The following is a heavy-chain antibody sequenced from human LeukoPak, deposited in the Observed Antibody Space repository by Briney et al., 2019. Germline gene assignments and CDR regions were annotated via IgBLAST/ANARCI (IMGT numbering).Heavy chain of an antibody. D-gene: IGHD4-17*01. CDR1: GGSISSYY. Sequence: PSETLSLTCTVSGGSISSYYWSWIRQPPGKGLEWIGYIYYSGSTNYNPSLKSRVTISVDTSKNQFSLKLSSVTAADTAVYYCARGDDYGDSSFDYWGQGTLVTVPS. CDR2: IYYSGST. V-gene: IGHV4-59*01. J-gene: IGHJ4*02. CDR3: ARGDDYGDSSFDY.